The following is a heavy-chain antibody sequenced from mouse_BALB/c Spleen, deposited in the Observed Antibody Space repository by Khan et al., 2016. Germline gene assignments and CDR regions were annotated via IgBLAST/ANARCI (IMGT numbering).Heavy chain of an antibody. CDR3: ARCHKYDEAMDS. V-gene: IGHV3-2*02. CDR1: GYSITSDYA. CDR2: ISYSGST. Sequence: EVELVESGPGLVKPSQSLSLTCTVTGYSITSDYAWNWIRQFPGNKLEWMGYISYSGSTSYNPSLKCRISITRDTSKIQFFLQLNSVTTEDTTTYYCARCHKYDEAMDSWGQRTSVTVSS. D-gene: IGHD2-14*01. J-gene: IGHJ4*01.